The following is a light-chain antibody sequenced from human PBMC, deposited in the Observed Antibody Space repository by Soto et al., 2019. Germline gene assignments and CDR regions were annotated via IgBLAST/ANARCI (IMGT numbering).Light chain of an antibody. Sequence: EVVLTQSPDTLSFSPGETATLSCRTSQSVDRNVAWYKPNVGQAPSLLIYDACSRATGVGVRFTGSGSATDFSLTIISLEPEDFAVYYCQQRGTWPSTFGPGTKVDIK. V-gene: IGKV3-11*01. J-gene: IGKJ2*02. CDR3: QQRGTWPST. CDR1: QSVDRN. CDR2: DAC.